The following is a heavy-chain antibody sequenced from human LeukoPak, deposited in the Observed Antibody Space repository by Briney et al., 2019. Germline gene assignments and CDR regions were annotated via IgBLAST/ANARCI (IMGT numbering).Heavy chain of an antibody. D-gene: IGHD3-10*01. J-gene: IGHJ5*02. CDR3: ASQQYYGVGSVRGWFGP. Sequence: SETLSLTCAVYGGSFSGYYWSWIRQPPGKGLEWIGEINHSGSTNYNPSLKSRVTISVDTSKNQLSLRLSSVTAADTAVYFCASQQYYGVGSVRGWFGPWGQGTLVTVSS. V-gene: IGHV4-34*01. CDR1: GGSFSGYY. CDR2: INHSGST.